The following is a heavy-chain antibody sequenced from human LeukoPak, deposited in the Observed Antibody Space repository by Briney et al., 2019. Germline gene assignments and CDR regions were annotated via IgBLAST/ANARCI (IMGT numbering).Heavy chain of an antibody. V-gene: IGHV3-7*01. D-gene: IGHD3-3*01. Sequence: GGSLRLSCAASGFTFSSYWMSWVRQAPGKGLEWVANIKQDGSEKYYVDSVKGRFTISRDNAKNSLYLQMTSLGAEDTAVYYCASLGGMSFDPWGQGTLVTVSS. CDR1: GFTFSSYW. CDR2: IKQDGSEK. J-gene: IGHJ5*02. CDR3: ASLGGMSFDP.